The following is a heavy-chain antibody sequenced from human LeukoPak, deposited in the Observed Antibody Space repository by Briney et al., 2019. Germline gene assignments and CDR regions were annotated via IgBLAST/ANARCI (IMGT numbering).Heavy chain of an antibody. V-gene: IGHV3-21*06. J-gene: IGHJ4*02. Sequence: PGGSLRLSCEVSGFNFNDYSMHWVRQAPGKGLEWVASITSTSRTILYADSVRGRFIVSRDNAKNTVSLEMNSLRREDAALYYCARDFPDNSLFDLWGRGALVSVSS. D-gene: IGHD5-24*01. CDR3: ARDFPDNSLFDL. CDR2: ITSTSRTI. CDR1: GFNFNDYS.